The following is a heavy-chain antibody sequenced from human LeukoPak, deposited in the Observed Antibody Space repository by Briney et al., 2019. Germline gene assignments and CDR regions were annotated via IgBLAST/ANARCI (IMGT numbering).Heavy chain of an antibody. D-gene: IGHD3-22*01. CDR1: GGSISSSNW. CDR3: ARDNYDSRGLVAFDI. CDR2: IYHSGST. V-gene: IGHV4-4*02. J-gene: IGHJ3*02. Sequence: SETLSLTCAVSGGSISSSNWWSWVRQPPGKGLEWIGEIYHSGSTNYNPSLKSRVTISVDKSKNQFSLKLSSVTAADTAVYYCARDNYDSRGLVAFDIWGQGTMVTVSS.